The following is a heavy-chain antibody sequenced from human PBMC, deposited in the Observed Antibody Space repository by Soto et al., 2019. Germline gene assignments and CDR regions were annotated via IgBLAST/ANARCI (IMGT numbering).Heavy chain of an antibody. CDR3: ASFYTIFGVVTPRDY. V-gene: IGHV4-4*02. CDR1: GGSISSSNW. J-gene: IGHJ4*02. Sequence: PSETLSLTCAVSGGSISSSNWWSWVRQPPGKGLEWIGEIYHSGSTNYNPSLKSRVTISVDKSKNQFSLKLSSVTAADTAVYYRASFYTIFGVVTPRDYWGQGTLVNVSS. D-gene: IGHD3-3*01. CDR2: IYHSGST.